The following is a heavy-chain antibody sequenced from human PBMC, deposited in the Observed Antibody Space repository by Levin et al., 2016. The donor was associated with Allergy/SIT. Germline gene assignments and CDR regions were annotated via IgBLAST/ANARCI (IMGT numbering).Heavy chain of an antibody. Sequence: WIRQPPGKGLEWVSSISSSSSYIYYADSVKGRFTISRDNAKNSMYLHMNSLRAEDTAMYYCARDGDYSSSGHYYCYMDAWGKGATVTVSS. V-gene: IGHV3-21*01. CDR2: ISSSSSYI. J-gene: IGHJ6*03. D-gene: IGHD6-6*01. CDR3: ARDGDYSSSGHYYCYMDA.